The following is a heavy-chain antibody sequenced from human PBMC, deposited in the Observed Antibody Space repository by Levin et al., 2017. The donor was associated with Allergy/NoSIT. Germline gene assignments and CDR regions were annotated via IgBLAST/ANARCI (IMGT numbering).Heavy chain of an antibody. V-gene: IGHV3-30*18. CDR3: AKIPSGWYVY. D-gene: IGHD6-19*01. CDR2: ISYDGSNK. J-gene: IGHJ4*02. CDR1: GFTFSSYG. Sequence: GESLKISCAASGFTFSSYGMHWVRQAPGKGLEWVAVISYDGSNKYYADSVKGRFTISRDNSKNTLYLQMNSLRAEDTAVYYCAKIPSGWYVYWGQGTLVTVSS.